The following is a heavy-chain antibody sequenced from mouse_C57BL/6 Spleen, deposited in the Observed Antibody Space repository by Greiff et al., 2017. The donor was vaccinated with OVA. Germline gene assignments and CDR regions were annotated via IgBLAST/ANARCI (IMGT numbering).Heavy chain of an antibody. Sequence: VQLQQSGPELVKPGASVKIPCKASGYTFTDYNMDWVKQSHGKSLEWIGDINPNNGGTIYNQKFKGKATLTVDKSSSTAYMELRSLTSEDTAVYYCARSRDYEQFRYYFDYWGQGTTLTVSS. CDR2: INPNNGGT. J-gene: IGHJ2*01. CDR3: ARSRDYEQFRYYFDY. D-gene: IGHD2-4*01. V-gene: IGHV1-18*01. CDR1: GYTFTDYN.